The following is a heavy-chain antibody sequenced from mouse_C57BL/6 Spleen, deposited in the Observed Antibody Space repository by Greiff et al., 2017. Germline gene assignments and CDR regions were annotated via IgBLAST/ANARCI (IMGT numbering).Heavy chain of an antibody. CDR3: TCSSPLWY. CDR2: IDPENGDT. D-gene: IGHD1-1*01. CDR1: GFNIKDDY. J-gene: IGHJ4*01. Sequence: VQLQQSGAELVRPGASVKLSCTASGFNIKDDYMHWVKQRPEQGLEWIGWIDPENGDTEYASKFQGKATITSYTSSNTAYLQLSSLTSEDTAVYYCTCSSPLWYWGQGTSVTVSS. V-gene: IGHV14-4*01.